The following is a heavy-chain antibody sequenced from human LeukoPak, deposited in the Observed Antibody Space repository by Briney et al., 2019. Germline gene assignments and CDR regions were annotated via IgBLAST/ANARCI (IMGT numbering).Heavy chain of an antibody. Sequence: SETLSLTCTVSGGSISSYYWSWIRQPAGKGLEWIGRIYTSGSTNYNPSLKSRVTMSVDTSKNQFSLKLSSVTAADTAVYYCARLMLGYCSSTSCPKREDYWGQGTLVTVSS. J-gene: IGHJ4*02. D-gene: IGHD2-2*01. V-gene: IGHV4-4*07. CDR2: IYTSGST. CDR1: GGSISSYY. CDR3: ARLMLGYCSSTSCPKREDY.